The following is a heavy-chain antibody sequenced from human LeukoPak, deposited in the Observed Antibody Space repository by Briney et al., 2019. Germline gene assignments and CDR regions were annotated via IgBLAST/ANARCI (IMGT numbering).Heavy chain of an antibody. V-gene: IGHV3-23*01. CDR2: ICDSGRDA. D-gene: IGHD3-10*01. CDR1: GFSFSNYA. CDR3: AKVPYSDYGSGRPPFMDV. Sequence: GGSLRLSCAASGFSFSNYAMRWVRQAPGEGLDWVSTICDSGRDAYYADSVKGRFTISRDNSKNTLYLQMTSLWVEDTATYYCAKVPYSDYGSGRPPFMDVWGQGTTVAVSS. J-gene: IGHJ6*02.